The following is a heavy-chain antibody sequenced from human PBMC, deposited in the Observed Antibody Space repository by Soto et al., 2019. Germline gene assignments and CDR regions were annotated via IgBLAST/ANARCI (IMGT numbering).Heavy chain of an antibody. D-gene: IGHD5-12*01. Sequence: QVQLVQSGAEVKRPGSSVKVSCKASGGMFSTYAFSWVRQAPGQGLEWMGQIIPMFGSPNYAQKLQGRVTITADKATSTAYMALNTLRSEDTAVYYCAGGGKEDGSIFDSWCQGTLVAVSS. CDR3: AGGGKEDGSIFDS. J-gene: IGHJ5*01. CDR2: IIPMFGSP. CDR1: GGMFSTYA. V-gene: IGHV1-69*06.